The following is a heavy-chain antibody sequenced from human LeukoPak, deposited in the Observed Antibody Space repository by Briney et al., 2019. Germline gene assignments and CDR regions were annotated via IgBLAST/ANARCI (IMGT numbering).Heavy chain of an antibody. CDR3: ARGGAARPDY. CDR2: ISASSSSI. D-gene: IGHD6-6*01. CDR1: GFTFSNYG. Sequence: GGSLRLSCAASGFTFSNYGMDWVRQAPGKGLEWVSYISASSSSIYYADSVKGRFTISRDNAKNSLCLQMNSLRAEDTAVYYCARGGAARPDYWGQGSLVTVSS. J-gene: IGHJ4*02. V-gene: IGHV3-48*04.